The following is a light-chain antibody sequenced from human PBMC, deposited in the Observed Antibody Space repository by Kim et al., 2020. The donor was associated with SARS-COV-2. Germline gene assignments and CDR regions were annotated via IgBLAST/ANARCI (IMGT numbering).Light chain of an antibody. CDR2: RAF. V-gene: IGKV2-28*01. CDR3: MQAVQLPLT. CDR1: QGRLRGNGETY. J-gene: IGKJ5*01. Sequence: ASISCRASQGRLRGNGETYLDWYLQKPGKSPRVLIYRAFNRASGVPDRFSGRGSDTDFTLEITTVEAGDAGIYYCMQAVQLPLTFGQGTRLEIK.